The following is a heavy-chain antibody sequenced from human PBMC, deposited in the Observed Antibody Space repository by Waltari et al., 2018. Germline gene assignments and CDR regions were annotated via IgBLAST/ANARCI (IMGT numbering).Heavy chain of an antibody. J-gene: IGHJ4*02. V-gene: IGHV3-23*01. Sequence: EVQLLESGGGLVQPGGSQSLPCAASGFTFGHYAMSWVRQAPGKGLEWVSTISGSGSSTYYADSVKGLFTISRDNSKNTLYLQLNSLRAEDTAIYYCARDIIGYCRPFEYWGQGTLVTVSS. CDR1: GFTFGHYA. CDR3: ARDIIGYCRPFEY. CDR2: ISGSGSST. D-gene: IGHD3-22*01.